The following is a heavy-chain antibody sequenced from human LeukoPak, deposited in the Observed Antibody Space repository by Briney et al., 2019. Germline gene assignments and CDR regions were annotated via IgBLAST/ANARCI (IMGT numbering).Heavy chain of an antibody. V-gene: IGHV3-23*01. CDR3: AREGATTSFDY. CDR1: GFTFSSYW. Sequence: GGSLRLSCAASGFTFSSYWMSWVRQAPGKGLEWVSAISGSGGSTYYADSVRGRFTISRDSSKNTLYLQMNSLKAEDTAVYYCAREGATTSFDYWGQGTLVTVSS. CDR2: ISGSGGST. J-gene: IGHJ4*02. D-gene: IGHD1-26*01.